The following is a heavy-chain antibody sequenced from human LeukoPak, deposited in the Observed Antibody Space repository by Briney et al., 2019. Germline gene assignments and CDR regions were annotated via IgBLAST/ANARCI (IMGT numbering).Heavy chain of an antibody. CDR1: GFTFSSYS. D-gene: IGHD3-22*01. V-gene: IGHV3-21*01. J-gene: IGHJ3*02. CDR3: AREHYYDSSGPANDAFDI. Sequence: PGGSLRLSCAASGFTFSSYSMNWVRQAPGKGLEWVSSSSSSSSYIYYADSVTGRFTISRDNAKNSLYLQMNSLRAEDTAVYYCAREHYYDSSGPANDAFDIWGQGTMVTVSS. CDR2: SSSSSSYI.